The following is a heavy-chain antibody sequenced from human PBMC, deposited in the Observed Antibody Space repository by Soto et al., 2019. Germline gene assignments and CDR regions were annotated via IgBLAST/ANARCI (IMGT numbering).Heavy chain of an antibody. V-gene: IGHV3-53*01. CDR1: GFSVSSTS. J-gene: IGHJ4*02. CDR2: IYSDGAGGST. Sequence: GGSLRLSCAASGFSVSSTSMSGVRQAPGKGLEWVSMIYSDGAGGSTYYADSVRGRFTISRDNSKNTVSLQMNSLRADDTAVYYCVRDRTYFDLWGQGTLVTVSS. CDR3: VRDRTYFDL.